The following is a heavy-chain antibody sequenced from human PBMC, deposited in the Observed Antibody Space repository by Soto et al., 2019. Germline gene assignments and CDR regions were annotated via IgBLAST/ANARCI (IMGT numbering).Heavy chain of an antibody. CDR1: GYTFSSYS. CDR3: ARDNGYFDF. CDR2: ISTTSGNT. Sequence: QIQMVQSGAEVKQPGASVKISCKTSGYTFSSYSINWVRQAPGQGLEWMAWISTTSGNTHYAERAKGRVTVTLDKSARTAYMEMWGLTSDDTAVYFCARDNGYFDFWGQGTLVTVS. J-gene: IGHJ4*02. V-gene: IGHV1-18*01. D-gene: IGHD2-8*01.